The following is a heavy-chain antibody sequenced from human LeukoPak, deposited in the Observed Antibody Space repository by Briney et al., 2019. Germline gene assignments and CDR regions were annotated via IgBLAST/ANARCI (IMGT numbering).Heavy chain of an antibody. J-gene: IGHJ6*03. CDR1: GYSFTSYW. CDR2: IYPGDSDT. CDR3: ARRAGTIFGVVPFYYYYMDV. V-gene: IGHV5-51*01. Sequence: GESLKISCKGSGYSFTSYWIGWVRQMPGKGLEWMGIIYPGDSDTRYSPSFQGQVTISADKSISTAYLQWSSLKASDTAMYYCARRAGTIFGVVPFYYYYMDVWGKGTTVTVSS. D-gene: IGHD3-3*01.